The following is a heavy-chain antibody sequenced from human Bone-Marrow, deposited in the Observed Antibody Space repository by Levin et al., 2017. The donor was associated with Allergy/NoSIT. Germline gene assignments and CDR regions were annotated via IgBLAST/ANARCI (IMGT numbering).Heavy chain of an antibody. J-gene: IGHJ3*01. Sequence: GGSLRLSCAASGFTFDDYAMHWVRQAPGKGLEWVSGISWNSGSIGYADSVKGRFTISRDNAKNSLYLQMSSLRAEDTALYYCAKAYHIGTSSLDVFDLWGQGTMVTVSS. CDR1: GFTFDDYA. V-gene: IGHV3-9*01. CDR2: ISWNSGSI. D-gene: IGHD2-21*01. CDR3: AKAYHIGTSSLDVFDL.